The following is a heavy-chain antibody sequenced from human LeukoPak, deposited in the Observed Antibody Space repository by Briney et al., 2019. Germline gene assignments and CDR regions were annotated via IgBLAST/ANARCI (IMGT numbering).Heavy chain of an antibody. V-gene: IGHV1-18*01. Sequence: ASVKVSCKASDYTFSSHGISWVRQAPGQGLEWMGWISTSYGNTNYAQKFQGRVTMTTDTSTSTAFMELRSLRSDDTAVFYCARGSLLDGRWLHRGYYFDYWGQGTLVTVSS. CDR1: DYTFSSHG. J-gene: IGHJ4*02. CDR3: ARGSLLDGRWLHRGYYFDY. D-gene: IGHD5-24*01. CDR2: ISTSYGNT.